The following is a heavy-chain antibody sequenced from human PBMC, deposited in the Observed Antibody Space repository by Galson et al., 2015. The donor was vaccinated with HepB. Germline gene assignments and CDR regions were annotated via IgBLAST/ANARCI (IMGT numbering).Heavy chain of an antibody. CDR3: ARGGITMIVVVITEDFDY. CDR1: GYTFTSYY. Sequence: SVKVSCKASGYTFTSYYMHWVRQAPGQGLEWMGIINPSGGSTSYAQKFQGRVTMTRDTSTSTVYMELSSLRSEDTAVYYCARGGITMIVVVITEDFDYWGQGTLVTVSS. CDR2: INPSGGST. D-gene: IGHD3-22*01. V-gene: IGHV1-46*01. J-gene: IGHJ4*02.